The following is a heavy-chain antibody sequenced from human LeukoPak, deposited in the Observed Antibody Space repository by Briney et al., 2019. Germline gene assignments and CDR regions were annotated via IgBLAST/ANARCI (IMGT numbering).Heavy chain of an antibody. V-gene: IGHV3-30-3*01. CDR1: GFTFSSYA. D-gene: IGHD3-22*01. CDR3: ARGQAYYYDSSGYYSDAFDI. J-gene: IGHJ3*02. Sequence: PGRSLRLSCAASGFTFSSYAMHWVRQAPGKGLEWVAVISYDGSNKYYADSAKGRFTISRDNSKNTLYLQMNSLRAEDTAVYYCARGQAYYYDSSGYYSDAFDIWGQGTMVTVSS. CDR2: ISYDGSNK.